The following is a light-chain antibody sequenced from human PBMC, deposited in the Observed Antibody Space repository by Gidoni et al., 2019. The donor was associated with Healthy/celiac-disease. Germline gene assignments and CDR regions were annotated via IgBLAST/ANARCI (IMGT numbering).Light chain of an antibody. Sequence: DIQMPQSPSSLSASVGDRVTITCRASQSISTYLNWYQQKPGKAPKLLIYAASSLQSGVPSRFSGSGSGTDFTLTISRLQPEDIATYYCQQSYSSPWTFGQGTKVEIK. J-gene: IGKJ1*01. CDR1: QSISTY. V-gene: IGKV1-39*01. CDR2: AAS. CDR3: QQSYSSPWT.